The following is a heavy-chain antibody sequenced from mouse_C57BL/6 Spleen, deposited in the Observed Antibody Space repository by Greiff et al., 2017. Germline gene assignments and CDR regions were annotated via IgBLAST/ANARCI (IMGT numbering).Heavy chain of an antibody. J-gene: IGHJ3*01. CDR3: ASPFITTRVEGFAY. Sequence: QVQLQQSGAELVRPGTSVKVSCKASGYAFTNYLIEWVKQRPGQGLAWIGVINPGSGGTNYNEKFKGNATLTADKSSSTAYMQLSSLTSEDSAVYFCASPFITTRVEGFAYWGQGTLVTVSA. CDR1: GYAFTNYL. D-gene: IGHD1-1*01. CDR2: INPGSGGT. V-gene: IGHV1-54*01.